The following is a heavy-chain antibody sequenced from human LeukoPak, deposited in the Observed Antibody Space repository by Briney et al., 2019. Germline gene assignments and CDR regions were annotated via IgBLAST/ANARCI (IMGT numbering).Heavy chain of an antibody. CDR2: IYYSGST. D-gene: IGHD3-9*01. J-gene: IGHJ4*02. CDR1: GGSISSGGYY. CDR3: AGAGVLRYFDWLYTYFDY. V-gene: IGHV4-31*03. Sequence: SETLSLTCTVSGGSISSGGYYWSWIRQHPGKGLEWIGYIYYSGSTYYNPSLKSRVTISVDTSKNQFSLKLSSVTAADTAVYYCAGAGVLRYFDWLYTYFDYWGQGTLVTVSS.